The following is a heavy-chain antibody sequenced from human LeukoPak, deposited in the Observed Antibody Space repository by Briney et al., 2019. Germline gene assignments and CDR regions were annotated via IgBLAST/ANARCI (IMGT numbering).Heavy chain of an antibody. Sequence: GASVKFSCKASGGTFSSYAISWVRQAPGQGLEWMGGIIPIFGTANYAQKFQGRVTITADESTSTAYMELSSLRSEDTAVYYCATRPDGNDVPYFDYWGQGTLVTASS. CDR1: GGTFSSYA. V-gene: IGHV1-69*01. CDR2: IIPIFGTA. D-gene: IGHD5-12*01. CDR3: ATRPDGNDVPYFDY. J-gene: IGHJ4*02.